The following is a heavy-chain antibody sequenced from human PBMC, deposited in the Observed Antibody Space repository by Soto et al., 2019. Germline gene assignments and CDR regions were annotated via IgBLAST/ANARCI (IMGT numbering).Heavy chain of an antibody. V-gene: IGHV3-53*01. CDR3: ASSHYSNDALDI. J-gene: IGHJ3*02. D-gene: IGHD4-4*01. CDR2: IYSGGST. Sequence: GGSLRLSCAASGFTVSSNYMSWVRQAPGKGLEWVSVIYSGGSTYYADSVKGRFTISRDNSKNTLYLQMNSLRAEDTAVYYCASSHYSNDALDIWGQGTMVTVSS. CDR1: GFTVSSNY.